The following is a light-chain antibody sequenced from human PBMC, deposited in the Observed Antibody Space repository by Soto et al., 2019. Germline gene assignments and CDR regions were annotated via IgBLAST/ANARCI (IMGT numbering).Light chain of an antibody. Sequence: QTVATQSPSASASLGASVKLTCTLSSGHSNYAIAWHQQQPETGPRYLMKVDSDGSHTKGDGIPDRFSGSSSGAERYLTISRLQSEDEADYYCQTWGTGIRVFGGGTKLTVL. CDR3: QTWGTGIRV. J-gene: IGLJ3*02. CDR2: VDSDGSH. V-gene: IGLV4-69*01. CDR1: SGHSNYA.